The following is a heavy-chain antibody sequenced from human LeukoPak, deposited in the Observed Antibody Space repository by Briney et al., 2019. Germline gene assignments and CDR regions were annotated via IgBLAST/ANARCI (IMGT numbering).Heavy chain of an antibody. CDR3: ARDLDLILFVY. D-gene: IGHD3-9*01. V-gene: IGHV3-74*01. J-gene: IGHJ4*02. CDR1: GFTFSTYW. Sequence: GGSLRLSCAASGFTFSTYWMHWVRHAPGKGLVWVARIRPEGTTKYYADSVKGRFTISRDNAKNTLFLQMNSLRAEDTAVYYCARDLDLILFVYWGQGTLVTVSS. CDR2: IRPEGTTK.